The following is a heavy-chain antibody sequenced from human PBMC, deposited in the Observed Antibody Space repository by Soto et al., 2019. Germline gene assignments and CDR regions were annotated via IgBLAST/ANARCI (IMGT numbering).Heavy chain of an antibody. J-gene: IGHJ4*02. CDR1: GFTFSNYG. V-gene: IGHV3-33*01. CDR2: IWHDGNNK. CDR3: ARDGLYYDSGAMIDF. D-gene: IGHD3-22*01. Sequence: ESGGGVVRPGRSLRLSCAASGFTFSNYGMHWVRQAPGKGLECVAVIWHDGNNKYYADSVEGRFTISRDNSKNTLYLQMNSLRAEDTAVYYCARDGLYYDSGAMIDFWGQGTLVTVSS.